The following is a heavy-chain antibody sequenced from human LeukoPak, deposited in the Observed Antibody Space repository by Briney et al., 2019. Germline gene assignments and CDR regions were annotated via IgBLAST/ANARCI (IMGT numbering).Heavy chain of an antibody. V-gene: IGHV3-21*01. CDR2: ISRRSNYI. J-gene: IGHJ3*02. Sequence: GGSLRLSCAASGFTFSSYSMNWVRQAPGKGLEWVSSISRRSNYIYYADSVKGRFTISRDNAKNSLDLQMNSLRAEDTAVYYCAREIIAAAVYDAFDIWGQGTMVTVSS. CDR1: GFTFSSYS. D-gene: IGHD6-25*01. CDR3: AREIIAAAVYDAFDI.